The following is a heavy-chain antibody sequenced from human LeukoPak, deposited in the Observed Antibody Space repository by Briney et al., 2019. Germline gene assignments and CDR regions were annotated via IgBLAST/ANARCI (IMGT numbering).Heavy chain of an antibody. Sequence: ASVKVSCKASGYTFTGYYMHWVRQAPGQGPEWMGWISAYDGNTHYAQKVQGRVTMTKDTSTNTVYMELRSLRSDDTAVYYCARDPGAYAGENWFDPWGQGTLVTVSS. CDR3: ARDPGAYAGENWFDP. D-gene: IGHD2-2*01. CDR2: ISAYDGNT. CDR1: GYTFTGYY. V-gene: IGHV1-18*04. J-gene: IGHJ5*02.